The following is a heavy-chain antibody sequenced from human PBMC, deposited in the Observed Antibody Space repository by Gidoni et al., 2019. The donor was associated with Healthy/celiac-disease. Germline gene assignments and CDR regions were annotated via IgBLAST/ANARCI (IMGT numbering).Heavy chain of an antibody. Sequence: EVQLLESGGGLVQPGGSLRLSCAASGFTFSSYAMSWVRQAPGKGLEWVSAISGSGGSTYYADSVKGRFTISRDNSKNTLYLQMNSLRAEDTAVYYCARSLVLRFLEWLLEGPGEFDYWGQGTLVTVSS. V-gene: IGHV3-23*01. J-gene: IGHJ4*02. CDR2: ISGSGGST. CDR1: GFTFSSYA. D-gene: IGHD3-3*01. CDR3: ARSLVLRFLEWLLEGPGEFDY.